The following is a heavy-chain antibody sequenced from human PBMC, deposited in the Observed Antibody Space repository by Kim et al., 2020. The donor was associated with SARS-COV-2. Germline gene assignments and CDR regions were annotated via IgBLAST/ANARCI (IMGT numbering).Heavy chain of an antibody. J-gene: IGHJ6*02. D-gene: IGHD3-22*01. CDR3: ARGPYYYDSLASYRYYYYGMDV. Sequence: SETLSLTCTVYGGSFSDYYWTWIRQPPGKGLEWIGEITHNGSTNYNPSLKTRVTISIDTSKNQFSLRLSSVTAADTAVFYCARGPYYYDSLASYRYYYYGMDVCGPGPSVTVFS. CDR2: ITHNGST. V-gene: IGHV4-34*01. CDR1: GGSFSDYY.